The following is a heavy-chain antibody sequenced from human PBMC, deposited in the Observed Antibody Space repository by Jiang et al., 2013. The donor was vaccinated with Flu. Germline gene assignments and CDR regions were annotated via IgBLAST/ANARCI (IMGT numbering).Heavy chain of an antibody. D-gene: IGHD5-18*01. CDR3: AKEWRTVMAIDY. J-gene: IGHJ4*02. Sequence: SRDNSKNTLYLQMNSLRAEDTAVYYCAKEWRTVMAIDYWGQGTLVTVSS. V-gene: IGHV3-23*01.